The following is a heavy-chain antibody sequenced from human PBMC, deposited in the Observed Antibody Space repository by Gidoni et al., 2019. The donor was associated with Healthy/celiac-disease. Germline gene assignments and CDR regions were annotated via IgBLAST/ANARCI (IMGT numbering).Heavy chain of an antibody. CDR2: IYYSGST. CDR1: GGSISRGGYY. CDR3: ARDRIGYCSSTSCQGFDP. D-gene: IGHD2-2*03. Sequence: QVQLQESGPGLVKPSQTLSLTCTVSGGSISRGGYYWSWIRQHPGKGLEWIGYIYYSGSTYYNPSLKSRVTISVDTSKNQFSLKLSSVTAADTAVYYCARDRIGYCSSTSCQGFDPWGQGTLVTVSS. J-gene: IGHJ5*02. V-gene: IGHV4-31*03.